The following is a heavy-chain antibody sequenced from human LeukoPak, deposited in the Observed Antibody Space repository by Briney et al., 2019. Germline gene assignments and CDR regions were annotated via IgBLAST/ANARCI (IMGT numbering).Heavy chain of an antibody. J-gene: IGHJ3*02. D-gene: IGHD5-12*01. CDR3: TKDKYGGNRPAFDI. V-gene: IGHV3-43*02. Sequence: PGVSLTLYCAASGFTFDDYAMHWVRQAPGQGLEGVSLITGDGSSAYYSDSVKGRFTLYRDNRKNSLFLQMNSLRPDDTAFYYCTKDKYGGNRPAFDIWGQGTMVTVSS. CDR2: ITGDGSSA. CDR1: GFTFDDYA.